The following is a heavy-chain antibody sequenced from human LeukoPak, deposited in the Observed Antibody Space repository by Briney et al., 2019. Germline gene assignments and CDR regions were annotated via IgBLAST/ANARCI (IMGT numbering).Heavy chain of an antibody. J-gene: IGHJ4*02. D-gene: IGHD4-17*01. V-gene: IGHV7-4-1*02. CDR1: GYTFTSYA. CDR3: ARGLDYGDYVSYYYFDY. CDR2: INTNTGNP. Sequence: ASVKVSCKASGYTFTSYAMNWVRQAPGQGLEWMGWINTNTGNPTYAQGFTGRFVFSLDTSVSTAYLQISSLKAEDTAVYYCARGLDYGDYVSYYYFDYWGQGTLVTVSS.